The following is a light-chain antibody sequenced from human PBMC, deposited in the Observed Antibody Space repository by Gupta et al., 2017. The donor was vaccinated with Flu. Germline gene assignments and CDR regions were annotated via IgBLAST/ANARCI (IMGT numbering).Light chain of an antibody. CDR2: AAS. Sequence: DIQMTQSPSSLSASVGDRVTITRLASQSISSYLNWYQQKPGKAPKLLIYAASSLQSGVPSRFSGSGSGTDFTLTISSLQPEDFATYYCQQSYSTHGSTFGQGTKVEIK. V-gene: IGKV1-39*01. CDR1: QSISSY. J-gene: IGKJ1*01. CDR3: QQSYSTHGST.